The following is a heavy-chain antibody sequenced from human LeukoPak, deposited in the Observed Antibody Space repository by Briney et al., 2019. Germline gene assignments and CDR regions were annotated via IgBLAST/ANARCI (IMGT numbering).Heavy chain of an antibody. CDR3: VRDRFCSGRSCYGPPDD. Sequence: SETLSLICTVSGGSISTSSYYWGWVRQPPGKGLEWIGNIFYSGSTYYSPSLKSRVTISLDTSRNQFSLKLNSVTAADTAVYYCVRDRFCSGRSCYGPPDDWGQGARVTVSS. J-gene: IGHJ4*02. CDR1: GGSISTSSYY. CDR2: IFYSGST. V-gene: IGHV4-39*07. D-gene: IGHD2-15*01.